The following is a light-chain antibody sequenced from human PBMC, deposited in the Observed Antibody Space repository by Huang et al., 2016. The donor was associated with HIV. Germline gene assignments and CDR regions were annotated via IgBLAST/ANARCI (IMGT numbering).Light chain of an antibody. V-gene: IGKV1-39*01. CDR3: QQTYSTAIT. CDR2: APS. CDR1: QRISTY. J-gene: IGKJ5*01. Sequence: DIQLPQSPSSLAALVGDKFTITCRASQRISTYLNWYQQKPGKAPKLLIFAPSTLQSGVPSTFSGSGSGTDFTLTISSLQPEDFATYYCQQTYSTAITFGQGTRLEMK.